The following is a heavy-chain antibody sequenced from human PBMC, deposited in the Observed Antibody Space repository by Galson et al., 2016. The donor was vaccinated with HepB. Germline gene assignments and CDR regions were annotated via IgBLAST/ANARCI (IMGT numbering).Heavy chain of an antibody. Sequence: PALVKPTQTLTLPCTLSGFSLSTSGLRVSWIRQPPGKALQWLARSDWQADKLYTPSLKTRLSLSRDASKMQVVLIMTDTEPVDSGTYYCALTQGNYRGFDVWGQGTSVTVSS. CDR2: SDWQADK. J-gene: IGHJ4*02. CDR1: GFSLSTSGLR. D-gene: IGHD3-10*01. V-gene: IGHV2-70*04. CDR3: ALTQGNYRGFDV.